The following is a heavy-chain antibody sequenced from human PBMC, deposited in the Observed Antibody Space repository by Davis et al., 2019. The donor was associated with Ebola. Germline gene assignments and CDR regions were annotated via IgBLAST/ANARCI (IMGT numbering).Heavy chain of an antibody. J-gene: IGHJ6*02. V-gene: IGHV1-18*01. D-gene: IGHD3-10*01. CDR2: ISAYNGNT. Sequence: ASVKVSCKASGYTFTSYGISWVRQAPGQGLEWMGWISAYNGNTNYAQKFQGRVTITRDTSASTAYMELSSLRSDDTAVYYCARDVAPFAMDVWGQGTTVTVSS. CDR1: GYTFTSYG. CDR3: ARDVAPFAMDV.